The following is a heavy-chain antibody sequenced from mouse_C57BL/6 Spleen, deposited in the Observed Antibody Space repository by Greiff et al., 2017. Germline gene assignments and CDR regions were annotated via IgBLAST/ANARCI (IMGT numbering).Heavy chain of an antibody. J-gene: IGHJ2*01. V-gene: IGHV1-53*01. Sequence: QVQLQQPGTELVKPGASVKLSCKASGYTFTSYWMHWVKQRPGQGLEWIGNINPSNGGTNYNEKFKSKATLTVDKSSSTAYMQLSSLTSEDSAVYYCARDFLVTTVVAPDCWGHGTTLTVSS. CDR1: GYTFTSYW. D-gene: IGHD1-1*01. CDR2: INPSNGGT. CDR3: ARDFLVTTVVAPDC.